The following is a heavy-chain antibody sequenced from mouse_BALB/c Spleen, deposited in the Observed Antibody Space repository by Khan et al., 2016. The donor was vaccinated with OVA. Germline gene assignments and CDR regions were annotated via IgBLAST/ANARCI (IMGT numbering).Heavy chain of an antibody. CDR1: GFTFSSYG. CDR3: AKLVDY. J-gene: IGHJ2*01. D-gene: IGHD4-1*01. Sequence: EVELVESGGGLVQPGGSLKLSCAASGFTFSSYGMSWVRQTPDKRLELVATINSNGGSTYYPDSVKGRFTISRDNAKNTLYLQMSSLKSEDTAMYYCAKLVDYWGQDATLTVSS. CDR2: INSNGGST. V-gene: IGHV5-6-3*01.